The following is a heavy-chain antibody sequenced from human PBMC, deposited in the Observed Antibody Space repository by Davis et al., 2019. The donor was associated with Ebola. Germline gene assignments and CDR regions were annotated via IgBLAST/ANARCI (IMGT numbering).Heavy chain of an antibody. D-gene: IGHD4-17*01. V-gene: IGHV3-7*03. CDR1: GFTFSSYW. J-gene: IGHJ4*01. CDR3: AKISGDYVADFDY. Sequence: GESLKISCAASGFTFSSYWMSWVRQAPGKGLEWVANIKQDGSEKHYVDSVKGRFTISRDNSKNMLYLQMNSLRAEDTAVYYCAKISGDYVADFDYWGHGTLVTVSS. CDR2: IKQDGSEK.